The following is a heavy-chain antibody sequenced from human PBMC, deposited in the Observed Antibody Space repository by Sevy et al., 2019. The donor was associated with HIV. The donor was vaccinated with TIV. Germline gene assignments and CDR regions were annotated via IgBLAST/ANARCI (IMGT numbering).Heavy chain of an antibody. CDR3: ARDGGDYYDSSHNY. D-gene: IGHD3-22*01. Sequence: ASVKVSCKASGGTFSSYAISWVRQAPGQGLEWMGGIIPIFGTANCAQKFQGRVTITADESTSTAYMELSSLRSEDTAVYYCARDGGDYYDSSHNYWGQGTLVTVSS. J-gene: IGHJ4*02. V-gene: IGHV1-69*13. CDR2: IIPIFGTA. CDR1: GGTFSSYA.